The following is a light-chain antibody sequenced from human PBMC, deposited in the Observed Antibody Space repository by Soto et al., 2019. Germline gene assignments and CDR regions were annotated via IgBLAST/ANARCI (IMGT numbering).Light chain of an antibody. V-gene: IGKV3-20*01. CDR1: QSVSSNY. Sequence: EIVLTQSPVTLSLSPGERATLSCRASQSVSSNYLAWYQQKSGKAPRLLIYGASSRATGIPDRFSGSGSGTDFTLTISRLEPEDVAVYYCQQYGGSPRTFGQGTKVEIK. CDR3: QQYGGSPRT. J-gene: IGKJ1*01. CDR2: GAS.